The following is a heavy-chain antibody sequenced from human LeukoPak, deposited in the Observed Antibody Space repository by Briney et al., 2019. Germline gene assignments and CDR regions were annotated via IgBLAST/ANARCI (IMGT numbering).Heavy chain of an antibody. CDR2: IKQDGSDK. CDR1: GFTFSSYW. Sequence: GGSLRLSCAASGFTFSSYWMTWVRQAPGKGLEWVANIKQDGSDKHYVDSVKGRLTISRDNAKNSLFLQMDSLRDEDTAVYYCARERVCRSNSCYSTFDSWGQGTLVTVSS. J-gene: IGHJ4*02. CDR3: ARERVCRSNSCYSTFDS. V-gene: IGHV3-7*04. D-gene: IGHD2-2*02.